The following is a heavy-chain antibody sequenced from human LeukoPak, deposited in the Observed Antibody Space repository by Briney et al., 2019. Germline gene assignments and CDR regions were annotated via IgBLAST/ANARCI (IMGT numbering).Heavy chain of an antibody. CDR2: TVPGFDTT. CDR3: ARWDAHYHEGDNWFDP. D-gene: IGHD3-22*01. J-gene: IGHJ5*02. Sequence: ASVKVSCKASGGTFTNYAITWVRQAPGQGLEWMGGTVPGFDTTDYAQRFQDRLIITADESTTTAYMELSSLRSEDTAMYYCARWDAHYHEGDNWFDPWGQGTLVTVSS. V-gene: IGHV1-69*13. CDR1: GGTFTNYA.